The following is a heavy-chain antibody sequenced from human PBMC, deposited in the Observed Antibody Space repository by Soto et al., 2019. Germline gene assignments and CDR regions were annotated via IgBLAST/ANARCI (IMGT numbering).Heavy chain of an antibody. CDR1: GFTFSTYI. CDR3: AREMAFHMDV. CDR2: ISSAST. J-gene: IGHJ6*03. V-gene: IGHV3-21*01. Sequence: PGGFLRLSCAASGFTFSTYIMTWVRQAPGKGLEWVSSISSASTYADSVKGRFTISRDNAKNSLYLQMNSLRDEDTAVYYCAREMAFHMDVWGKGTTVTVSS.